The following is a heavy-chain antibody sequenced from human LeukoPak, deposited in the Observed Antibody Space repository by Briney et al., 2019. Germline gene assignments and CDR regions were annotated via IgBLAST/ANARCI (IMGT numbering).Heavy chain of an antibody. CDR3: ARVGARYSYGYNY. J-gene: IGHJ4*02. D-gene: IGHD5-18*01. V-gene: IGHV3-21*01. CDR1: GLIFDDYT. Sequence: GGSLRLSCAASGLIFDDYTMHWVRQAPGKGLEWVSSISSSSSYIYYADSVKGRFTISRDNAKNSLYLQMNSLRAEDTAVYYCARVGARYSYGYNYWGQGTLVTVSS. CDR2: ISSSSSYI.